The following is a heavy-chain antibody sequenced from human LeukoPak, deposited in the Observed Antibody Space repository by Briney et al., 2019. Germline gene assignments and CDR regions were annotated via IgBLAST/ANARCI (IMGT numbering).Heavy chain of an antibody. J-gene: IGHJ5*02. D-gene: IGHD2-8*02. Sequence: GESLKSSCKGSGYSFTNYWIGWVRQMPGKGLEWMGIIYPGDSEIRYSPSFQGQVTISADKSINTAYLQWSSLKASDTAMYYCARQEYSDLWYWRYNWFDPWGQGTLVTVSS. V-gene: IGHV5-51*01. CDR2: IYPGDSEI. CDR3: ARQEYSDLWYWRYNWFDP. CDR1: GYSFTNYW.